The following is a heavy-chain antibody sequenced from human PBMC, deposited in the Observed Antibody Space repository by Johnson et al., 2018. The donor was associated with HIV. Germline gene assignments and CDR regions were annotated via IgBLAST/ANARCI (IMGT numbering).Heavy chain of an antibody. CDR3: AREAYCSGGSCYDAFDI. D-gene: IGHD2-15*01. V-gene: IGHV3-66*01. J-gene: IGHJ3*02. Sequence: VQLVESGGGLVKPGGSLRLSCAASGFTVSSNYMSWVRQAPGKGLEWVSVIYSGGSTYYADSVKGRFTISRDNSKNTLYLQMNSLRAEDTAVYYCAREAYCSGGSCYDAFDIWGQGTMVTVSS. CDR1: GFTVSSNY. CDR2: IYSGGST.